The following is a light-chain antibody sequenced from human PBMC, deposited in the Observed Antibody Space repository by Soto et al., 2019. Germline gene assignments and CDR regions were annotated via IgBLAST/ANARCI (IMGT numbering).Light chain of an antibody. CDR1: SSDVGAYNF. J-gene: IGLJ3*02. V-gene: IGLV2-14*03. CDR2: NVY. CDR3: AAWDDSLNGFWV. Sequence: QSALTQPASVSGSPGQSITISCTGTSSDVGAYNFVSWHQQHPGKAPKLMIYNVYDRPSGISYRFSGSKSGTSASLAISGLQSEDEADYYCAAWDDSLNGFWVFGGGTKLTVL.